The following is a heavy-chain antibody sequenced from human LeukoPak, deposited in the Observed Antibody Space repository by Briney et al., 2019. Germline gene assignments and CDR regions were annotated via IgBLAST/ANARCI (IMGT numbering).Heavy chain of an antibody. D-gene: IGHD2/OR15-2a*01. CDR1: GFTVSSNY. CDR3: ARTVIAVPAPDY. Sequence: GGSLRLSCVASGFTVSSNYMSWVRQAPGKGLEWVSGIYSGGSTYYADSVKGRFTISRDNSKNTLYLQMNSLRVEDTAVYYCARTVIAVPAPDYWGQGTLVTVSS. CDR2: IYSGGST. V-gene: IGHV3-66*01. J-gene: IGHJ4*02.